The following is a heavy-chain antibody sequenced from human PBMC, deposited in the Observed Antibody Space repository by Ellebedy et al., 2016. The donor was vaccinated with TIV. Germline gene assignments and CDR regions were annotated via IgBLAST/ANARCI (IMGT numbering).Heavy chain of an antibody. CDR1: GYSISRGYY. CDR3: ARGGGGDCGGDCYSDN. V-gene: IGHV4-38-2*02. D-gene: IGHD2-21*02. Sequence: SETLSLXXTVSGYSISRGYYWGWIRLSPGKGLEWIGSINHLGSTYSNLSLKSRLTLAVDTSKNHFSLTLSSVTTADTARYYCARGGGGDCGGDCYSDNWGQGILVSVSS. J-gene: IGHJ4*02. CDR2: INHLGST.